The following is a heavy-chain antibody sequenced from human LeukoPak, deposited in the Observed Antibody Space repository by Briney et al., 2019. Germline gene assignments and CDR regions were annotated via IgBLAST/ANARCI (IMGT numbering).Heavy chain of an antibody. Sequence: PSETLSLTCTVSGGSISSYYWTWIRQPPGKGLEWIGYIYSSGSTNYNPSLKSRVTISVDTSKNQFSLKLSSVTAADTAVYYCARESPPGAAGPIDHWGQGTLVTVSS. J-gene: IGHJ4*02. CDR2: IYSSGST. CDR3: ARESPPGAAGPIDH. V-gene: IGHV4-59*01. CDR1: GGSISSYY. D-gene: IGHD6-13*01.